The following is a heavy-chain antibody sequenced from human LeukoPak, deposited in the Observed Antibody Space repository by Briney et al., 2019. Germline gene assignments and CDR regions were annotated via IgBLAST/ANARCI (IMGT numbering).Heavy chain of an antibody. J-gene: IGHJ6*02. CDR2: IYTSGST. V-gene: IGHV4-61*02. CDR3: ARVWNYYGSGSPPYGMDV. D-gene: IGHD3-10*01. Sequence: SQTLSLTCTVSGGSISSGSYYWSWIRQPAGKGLEWIGRIYTSGSTNYNPSLKSRVTISVDKSKNQFSLKLSSVTAADTAVYYCARVWNYYGSGSPPYGMDVWGQGTTVTVSS. CDR1: GGSISSGSYY.